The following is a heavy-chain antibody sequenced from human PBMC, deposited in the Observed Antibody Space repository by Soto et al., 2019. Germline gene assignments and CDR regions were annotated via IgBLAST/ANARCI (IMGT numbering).Heavy chain of an antibody. V-gene: IGHV3-23*01. Sequence: EVQLLESGGGLVQPGGSLRLSCAASGFTFSSYAMSWVRQGPGKGLEWVSGISSGGGSTYYADSVKGRCTISRDNFNNSLDVQTHSTRVDDTDVYYCAKDGGHWGQGTLVTVSA. J-gene: IGHJ4*02. CDR2: ISSGGGST. CDR1: GFTFSSYA. CDR3: AKDGGH.